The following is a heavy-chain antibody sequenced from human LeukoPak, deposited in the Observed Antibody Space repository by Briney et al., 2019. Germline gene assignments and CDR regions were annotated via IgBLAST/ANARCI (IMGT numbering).Heavy chain of an antibody. Sequence: SGGSLRLSCAASGFTFSSYAMSWVRQAPGKGLEWVSAISGSGGSTYYADSVKGRFTISRDSSKNTLYLQMNSLRAEDTAVYYCARDRRGSGTWALDYWGQGTLVTVSS. D-gene: IGHD1-26*01. J-gene: IGHJ4*02. CDR3: ARDRRGSGTWALDY. CDR1: GFTFSSYA. V-gene: IGHV3-23*01. CDR2: ISGSGGST.